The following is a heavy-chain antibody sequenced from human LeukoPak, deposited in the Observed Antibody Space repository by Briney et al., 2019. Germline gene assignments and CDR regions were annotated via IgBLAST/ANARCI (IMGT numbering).Heavy chain of an antibody. D-gene: IGHD3-22*01. CDR3: ARLEKYYYDSTFDI. J-gene: IGHJ3*02. CDR1: GFTFSSYS. Sequence: KSGGSLRLSCAASGFTFSSYSMNWVRQAPGKGLEWVSSISSSSSYIYYADSVKGRFTISRDNAKNSLYLQMNSLRAEDTAVYYCARLEKYYYDSTFDIWGQGTMVTVSS. V-gene: IGHV3-21*01. CDR2: ISSSSSYI.